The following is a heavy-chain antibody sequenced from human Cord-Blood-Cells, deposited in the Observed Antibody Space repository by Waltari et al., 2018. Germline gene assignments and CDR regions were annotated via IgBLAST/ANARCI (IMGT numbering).Heavy chain of an antibody. CDR1: GYTFTGYY. D-gene: IGHD7-27*01. CDR3: ASSSAGEVRYGY. Sequence: QVQLVQSGAEVKKPGASVKVSCKASGYTFTGYYMHWVRQAPGQGLEWMGGINPNGGGTKYAQKFQGRVTMKRDTSLSADYMGLSRRGSDETAVYYCASSSAGEVRYGYWGQGTLVTVSS. CDR2: INPNGGGT. V-gene: IGHV1-2*02. J-gene: IGHJ4*02.